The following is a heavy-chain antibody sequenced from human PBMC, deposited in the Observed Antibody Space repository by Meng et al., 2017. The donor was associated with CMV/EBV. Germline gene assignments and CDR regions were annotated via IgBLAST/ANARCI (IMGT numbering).Heavy chain of an antibody. CDR3: ARDAGHYDILTGYSY. Sequence: QLPLRVSGPGLVEPSEPLSLPCTVSGGSISSRSYYWGWIRQPPGKGLEWIGSIYYSGSTYYNPSLKSRVTISVDTSKNQFSLKLSSVTAADTAVYYCARDAGHYDILTGYSYWGQGTLVTVSS. D-gene: IGHD3-9*01. CDR2: IYYSGST. V-gene: IGHV4-39*07. CDR1: GGSISSRSYY. J-gene: IGHJ4*02.